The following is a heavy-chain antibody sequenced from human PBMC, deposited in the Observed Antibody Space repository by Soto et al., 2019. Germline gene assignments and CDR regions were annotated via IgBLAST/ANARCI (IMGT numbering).Heavy chain of an antibody. Sequence: QVLLVQSGAEVKKPGASVKVSCKASGYTFTNYGVSWVRQAPGQGLEWMGWISTYSGHTQYAQNLQGRVTMTTDTSTTTAYMELRTLTSDDTAVYYCARDDNTAAVAGTFGSWGQGTLVTVSS. J-gene: IGHJ4*02. CDR3: ARDDNTAAVAGTFGS. D-gene: IGHD6-19*01. CDR2: ISTYSGHT. V-gene: IGHV1-18*01. CDR1: GYTFTNYG.